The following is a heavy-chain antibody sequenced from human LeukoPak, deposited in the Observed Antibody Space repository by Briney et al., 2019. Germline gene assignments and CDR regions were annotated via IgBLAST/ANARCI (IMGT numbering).Heavy chain of an antibody. Sequence: SGGSLRLTCAASGFTFSSYAMSWVRQAPGKGLEWVSAISGSGGSTYYADSVKGRFTISRDNSKNTLYLQMNSLRAEDTAVYYCAKDSDYSYGYVADYWGQGTLVTVSS. CDR3: AKDSDYSYGYVADY. CDR1: GFTFSSYA. J-gene: IGHJ4*02. V-gene: IGHV3-23*01. CDR2: ISGSGGST. D-gene: IGHD5-18*01.